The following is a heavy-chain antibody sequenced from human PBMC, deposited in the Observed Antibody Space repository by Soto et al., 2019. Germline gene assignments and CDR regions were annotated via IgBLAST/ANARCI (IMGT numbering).Heavy chain of an antibody. CDR3: ASATYYYDTGCPYGMDV. Sequence: GGSLRLSCAASGFTFSDYYMSWIRQAPGKGLEWVSYISSSSSYTNYADSVKGRFTISSDNAKNSLYLQMNSLRAEDTAVYYCASATYYYDTGCPYGMDVWGQGTTVTVSS. CDR2: ISSSSSYT. V-gene: IGHV3-11*03. J-gene: IGHJ6*02. D-gene: IGHD3-22*01. CDR1: GFTFSDYY.